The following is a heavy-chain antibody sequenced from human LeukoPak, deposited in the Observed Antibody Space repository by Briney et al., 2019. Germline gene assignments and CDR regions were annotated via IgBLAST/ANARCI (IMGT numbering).Heavy chain of an antibody. CDR3: ARDYYGDHYFDY. V-gene: IGHV3-7*01. D-gene: IGHD4-17*01. CDR2: IKQDGSEK. J-gene: IGHJ4*02. Sequence: GGSLRLSCAAPGFSFSSYCMNSVRQAPGKGLEWVANIKQDGSEKYYVDSVKGRFTISRDNAKNSLYLQMNSLRAEDTAVYYCARDYYGDHYFDYWGQGTLVTVSS. CDR1: GFSFSSYC.